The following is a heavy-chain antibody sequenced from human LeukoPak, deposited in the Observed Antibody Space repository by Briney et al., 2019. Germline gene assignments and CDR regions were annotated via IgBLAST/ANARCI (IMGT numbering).Heavy chain of an antibody. Sequence: SETLSLTCTVSGGSISSYYWSWIRQPPGKGLEWIGYIYYSGSTNYNPSLKSRVTISVDTSKNQFSLKLSSVTAADTAVYYCARAPHSSGDMYYFDYWGQGTLVTVSS. J-gene: IGHJ4*02. V-gene: IGHV4-59*01. CDR2: IYYSGST. D-gene: IGHD3-22*01. CDR1: GGSISSYY. CDR3: ARAPHSSGDMYYFDY.